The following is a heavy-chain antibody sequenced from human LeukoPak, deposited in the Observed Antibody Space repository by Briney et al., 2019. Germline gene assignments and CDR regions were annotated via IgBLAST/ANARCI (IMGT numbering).Heavy chain of an antibody. Sequence: ASVKVSCKASGYTFTSYGISWVRQAPGQGLEWMGWISAYNGNTNYAQKLQGRVTMTTDTSTSTAYVELRSLRSDDTAVYYCARRDVSSYWFDPWGQGTLVTVSS. CDR2: ISAYNGNT. J-gene: IGHJ5*02. CDR1: GYTFTSYG. V-gene: IGHV1-18*01. CDR3: ARRDVSSYWFDP. D-gene: IGHD3-16*01.